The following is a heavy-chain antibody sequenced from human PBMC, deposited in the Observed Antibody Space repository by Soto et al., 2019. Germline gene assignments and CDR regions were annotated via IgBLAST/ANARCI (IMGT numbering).Heavy chain of an antibody. CDR1: GFTFSNYA. Sequence: QVHLVESGGGVVQPGRSLRLSCAASGFTFSNYAMHWVRQAPGKGLDWVTLISYDGNNKYYADSVKGRFTISRDSSKSTLYLQMDSLRAEDTAVYYCARHKGATIPRGAFDIWGQGTMVTVSS. CDR3: ARHKGATIPRGAFDI. D-gene: IGHD5-12*01. V-gene: IGHV3-30-3*01. CDR2: ISYDGNNK. J-gene: IGHJ3*02.